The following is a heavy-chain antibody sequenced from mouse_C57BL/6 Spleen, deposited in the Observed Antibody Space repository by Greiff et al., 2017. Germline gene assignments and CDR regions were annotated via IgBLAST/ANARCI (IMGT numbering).Heavy chain of an antibody. D-gene: IGHD2-4*01. Sequence: QVQLQQSGPELVKPGASVKISCKASGYAFSSSWMNWVKQRPGKGLEWIGRIYPGDGDTNYNGKFKGKATLTADKSSSTAYMQLSSLTSEDSAVYFCAREDYDRYYFDYWGQGTTLTVSS. V-gene: IGHV1-82*01. CDR1: GYAFSSSW. CDR3: AREDYDRYYFDY. CDR2: IYPGDGDT. J-gene: IGHJ2*01.